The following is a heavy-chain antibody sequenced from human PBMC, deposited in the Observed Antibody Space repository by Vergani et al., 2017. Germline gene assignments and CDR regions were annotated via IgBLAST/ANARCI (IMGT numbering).Heavy chain of an antibody. Sequence: QVKLEESGGGVVQPGRSLRLSCAASGFSFGNYAMHWVRQAPGKGLEWVVGISFDGTNEYYPDLVKGRFTISRDIAKNTLYLQVRSLRLEDTGVYHCVRDRGLCAGGRCYTEAWDYWGQGTPVTVSS. J-gene: IGHJ4*02. CDR1: GFSFGNYA. CDR2: ISFDGTNE. V-gene: IGHV3-30-3*01. CDR3: VRDRGLCAGGRCYTEAWDY. D-gene: IGHD2-2*02.